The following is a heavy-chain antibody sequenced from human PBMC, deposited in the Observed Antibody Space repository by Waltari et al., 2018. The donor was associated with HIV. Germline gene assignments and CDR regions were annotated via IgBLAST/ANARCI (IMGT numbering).Heavy chain of an antibody. J-gene: IGHJ4*02. CDR2: ITGVSGRT. Sequence: EVQLLESGGGLVQPGGSLSLSCAASGFTLTNYAMTWVRQAPGKGLEWVSGITGVSGRTYYADSVKGRFTISRDNSKNTLYLQMNSLSLDDTAVYYCANTPGIGGYWGQGTLVTVSS. CDR3: ANTPGIGGY. V-gene: IGHV3-23*01. D-gene: IGHD6-13*01. CDR1: GFTLTNYA.